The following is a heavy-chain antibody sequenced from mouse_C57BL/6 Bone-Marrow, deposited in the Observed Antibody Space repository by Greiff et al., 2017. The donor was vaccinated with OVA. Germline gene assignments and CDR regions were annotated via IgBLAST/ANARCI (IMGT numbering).Heavy chain of an antibody. CDR3: TSYGNFDY. V-gene: IGHV14-4*01. Sequence: EVQLQQSGAELVRPGASVKLSSTASGFNIKDDYMHWVKQRPEQGLEWIGWIDPENGDTEYASKFQGKATITADTSSNTAYLQLSSLTSEDTAVYYCTSYGNFDYWGQGTTLTVSS. CDR1: GFNIKDDY. CDR2: IDPENGDT. J-gene: IGHJ2*01. D-gene: IGHD2-1*01.